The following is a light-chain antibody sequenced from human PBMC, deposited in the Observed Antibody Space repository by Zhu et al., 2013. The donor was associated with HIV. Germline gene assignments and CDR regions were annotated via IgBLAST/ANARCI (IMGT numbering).Light chain of an antibody. CDR2: KDT. CDR3: QSAGSSANSWV. Sequence: SYELTQPPSVSVSPGQTARITCYGDALPKHYAYWYQQKPGQAPVLVIYKDTERPSGISERFSGSTSGTTVTLTISGVQPEDEADYYCQSAGSSANSWVFGGGTKLTVL. J-gene: IGLJ3*02. CDR1: ALPKHY. V-gene: IGLV3-25*03.